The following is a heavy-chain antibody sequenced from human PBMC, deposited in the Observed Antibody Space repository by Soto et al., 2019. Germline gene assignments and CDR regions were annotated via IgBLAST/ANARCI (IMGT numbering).Heavy chain of an antibody. Sequence: QVQLVQSGAAVKKPGASVKVSCKTSGYNFTHYGSTWVRQAPGQGLEWMGWINSFSGDTNYPQKLQDRITMTTDTSTTTVYMELRNLRADDTAFYYGARDLHAGGKYWYFDIWGRCTLVTVSS. V-gene: IGHV1-18*01. CDR2: INSFSGDT. CDR3: ARDLHAGGKYWYFDI. D-gene: IGHD2-15*01. J-gene: IGHJ2*01. CDR1: GYNFTHYG.